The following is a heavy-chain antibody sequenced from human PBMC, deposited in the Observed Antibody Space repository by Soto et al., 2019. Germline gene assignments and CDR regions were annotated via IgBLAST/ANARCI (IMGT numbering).Heavy chain of an antibody. CDR1: GSTFEDYT. CDR2: ISWDGGTT. V-gene: IGHV3-43*01. Sequence: EVQLVESGGDVVQPGGSLRLSCAASGSTFEDYTIHWVRQAPGKALEWVSLISWDGGTTYYTHSVKGRFTISRDNSKNSLYLQMNSLRPEDTALYYCAKDGSQKDDDGNWLGSWGQGTLVTVSS. J-gene: IGHJ5*01. D-gene: IGHD3-16*01. CDR3: AKDGSQKDDDGNWLGS.